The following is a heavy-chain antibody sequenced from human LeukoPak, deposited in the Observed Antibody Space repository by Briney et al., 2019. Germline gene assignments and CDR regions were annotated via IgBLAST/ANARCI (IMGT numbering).Heavy chain of an antibody. CDR2: INPRGST. V-gene: IGHV4-34*01. Sequence: SETLSLTCVVYGGSFSGYYWSWIRQPPGKGQEWIGEINPRGSTNYNPSLKSRVTLSADTSKNQFSLTLNSVTAADTAVYYCARRRLGYYFDYWGQGTLVTLSS. D-gene: IGHD5-24*01. CDR1: GGSFSGYY. CDR3: ARRRLGYYFDY. J-gene: IGHJ4*02.